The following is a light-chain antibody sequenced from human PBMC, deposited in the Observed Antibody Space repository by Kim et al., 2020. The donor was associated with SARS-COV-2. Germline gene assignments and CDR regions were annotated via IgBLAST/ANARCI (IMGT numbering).Light chain of an antibody. J-gene: IGLJ3*02. V-gene: IGLV3-21*04. CDR1: NIESKR. Sequence: GKTARSTCGGNNIESKRVHWYQQKPGPAPVLVIYYDSDRPSGIPERFSGSNSGNTATLTISRVEAGDEADYYCQVWDSSSDHRGVFGGGTQLTVL. CDR2: YDS. CDR3: QVWDSSSDHRGV.